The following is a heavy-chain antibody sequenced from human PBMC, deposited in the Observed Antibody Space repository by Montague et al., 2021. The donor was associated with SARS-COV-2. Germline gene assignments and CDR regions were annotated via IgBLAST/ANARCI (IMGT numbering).Heavy chain of an antibody. CDR1: GFTFSKFG. CDR2: VSSIGGST. D-gene: IGHD6-19*01. Sequence: SLRLSCAASGFTFSKFGMNWVRQAPGKGLEWVSTVSSIGGSTFYADSVKGRFTVSRDNSKNTLYLQMNSLRAEDTAVYYCAKDLEQWLVGRDYFDYWGQGTLVTVSS. V-gene: IGHV3-23*01. CDR3: AKDLEQWLVGRDYFDY. J-gene: IGHJ4*02.